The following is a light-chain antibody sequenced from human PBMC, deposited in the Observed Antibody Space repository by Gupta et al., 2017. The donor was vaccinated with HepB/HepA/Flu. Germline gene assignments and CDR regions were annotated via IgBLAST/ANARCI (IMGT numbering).Light chain of an antibody. CDR1: SDTNVGSYN. Sequence: PLLTQPPSSPASPGESARLPFTFPSDTNVGSYNLYWYYQNPGNPPRYLLYYYSDSDKGQGSGVPIRFSGSRDASANIGIFLICGLQSEDEADYCCMIWPSNASVFGTGTKVTVL. J-gene: IGLJ1*01. CDR3: MIWPSNASV. V-gene: IGLV5-37*01. CDR2: YYSDSDK.